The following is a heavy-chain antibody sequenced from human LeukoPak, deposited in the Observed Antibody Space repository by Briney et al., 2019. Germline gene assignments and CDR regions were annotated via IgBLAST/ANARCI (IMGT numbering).Heavy chain of an antibody. CDR1: RGSIRGHY. CDR3: ARVGDWYALTLTWFDP. CDR2: IHYNGST. J-gene: IGHJ5*02. V-gene: IGHV4-59*11. D-gene: IGHD3/OR15-3a*01. Sequence: PSETLSLTCTVSRGSIRGHYWSWIRQPPGKGLQWIGYIHYNGSTNYSPSLKSRVPISLDTSKNHFSLKVRAVTAADTAVYYFARVGDWYALTLTWFDPWGQGTLVTVSS.